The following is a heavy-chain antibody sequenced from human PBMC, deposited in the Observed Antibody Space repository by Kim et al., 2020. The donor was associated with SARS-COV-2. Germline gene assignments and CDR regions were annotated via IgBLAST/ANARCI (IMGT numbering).Heavy chain of an antibody. CDR1: GFTFSSYS. CDR2: ISSSSSYI. CDR3: ARDRNYYDSSGYYYVNLFDD. J-gene: IGHJ4*02. Sequence: GGSLRLSCAASGFTFSSYSMNWVRQAPGKGLEWVSSISSSSSYIYYADSVKGRFTISRDNAKNSLYLQMNSLRAEDTAVYYCARDRNYYDSSGYYYVNLFDDWGQGTLVTVSS. V-gene: IGHV3-21*01. D-gene: IGHD3-22*01.